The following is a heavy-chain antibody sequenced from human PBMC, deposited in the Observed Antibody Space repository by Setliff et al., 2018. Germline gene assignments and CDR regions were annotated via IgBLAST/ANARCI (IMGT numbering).Heavy chain of an antibody. D-gene: IGHD1-1*01. J-gene: IGHJ4*02. CDR3: ARDHNYAYDY. Sequence: LRLSCAASGFTFSSYAMSWVRQAPGKGLEWVSAISGSGVSTYYADSVKGRFTISRDNSKNTLYLQMNSLRAEDTAVYYCARDHNYAYDYWGQGTLVTVSS. V-gene: IGHV3-23*01. CDR2: ISGSGVST. CDR1: GFTFSSYA.